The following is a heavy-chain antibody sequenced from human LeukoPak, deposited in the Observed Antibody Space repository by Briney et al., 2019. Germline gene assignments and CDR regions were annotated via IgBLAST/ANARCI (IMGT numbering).Heavy chain of an antibody. D-gene: IGHD4-11*01. CDR3: ARSELNDYSRY. Sequence: PSETLSFTCSVSGYSISSGYQWGWIRQPAGKGLEWLGSINYSGSTYDNRSLKSRVTLSIDTSKNEFSLNVRAVTAADTAVYYCARSELNDYSRYWGQGILVIVSS. CDR1: GYSISSGYQ. V-gene: IGHV4-38-2*02. J-gene: IGHJ4*02. CDR2: INYSGST.